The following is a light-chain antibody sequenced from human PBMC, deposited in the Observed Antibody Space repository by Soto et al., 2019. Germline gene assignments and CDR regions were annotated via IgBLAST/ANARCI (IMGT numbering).Light chain of an antibody. CDR2: GAS. V-gene: IGKV3-20*01. J-gene: IGKJ1*01. CDR1: QSVSNNY. Sequence: EILFTQSPGTLSLSPGERATLSCRASQSVSNNYLAWYQQKPGQAPRLLIYGASNTATGIPDRFSGSGSGTDFTLTIRRLEPEDFAVYDCQQYGSSGTFGQGTKVDIK. CDR3: QQYGSSGT.